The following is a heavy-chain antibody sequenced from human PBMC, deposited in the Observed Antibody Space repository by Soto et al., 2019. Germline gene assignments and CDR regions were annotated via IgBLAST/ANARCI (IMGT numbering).Heavy chain of an antibody. D-gene: IGHD3-3*01. CDR3: AKGQTRKLRFLEWLYYFDY. CDR1: GFTFSSYA. CDR2: ISGSGGST. J-gene: IGHJ4*02. V-gene: IGHV3-23*01. Sequence: EVQLLESGGGLVQPGGSLRLSCAASGFTFSSYAMSWVRQAPGKGLEWVSAISGSGGSTYYADSVKGRFTISRDNSKNTLYLQRNSLRAEDTAVYYCAKGQTRKLRFLEWLYYFDYWGQGTLVTVSS.